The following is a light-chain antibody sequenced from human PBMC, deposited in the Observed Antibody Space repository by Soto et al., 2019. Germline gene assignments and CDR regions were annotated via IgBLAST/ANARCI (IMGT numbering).Light chain of an antibody. CDR3: SSYAGSNNFV. CDR1: SSDVGNCNC. J-gene: IGLJ1*01. CDR2: EVS. V-gene: IGLV2-8*01. Sequence: QAVLTQPASVSGSPRQSITISCTGASSDVGNCNCVSWYQQHPGKAPKLMIYEVSRRPSGVPDRFSGSKSGNTASLTVSGRQAEYEAHYYCSSYAGSNNFVFGTGTKLTVL.